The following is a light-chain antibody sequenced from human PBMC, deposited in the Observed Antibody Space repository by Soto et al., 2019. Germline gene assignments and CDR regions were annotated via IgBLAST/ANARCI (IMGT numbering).Light chain of an antibody. Sequence: QSVLTQPPSVTGAQGQRVTISCTGSSSNIGAGYDVHWYQQIPGTAPKLLIYGNSNRPSGVPDRFSGSKSGTSASLAITGLRAEDDADYYCQSYDSSLSAVLFGGGTKLTVL. V-gene: IGLV1-40*01. J-gene: IGLJ2*01. CDR3: QSYDSSLSAVL. CDR2: GNS. CDR1: SSNIGAGYD.